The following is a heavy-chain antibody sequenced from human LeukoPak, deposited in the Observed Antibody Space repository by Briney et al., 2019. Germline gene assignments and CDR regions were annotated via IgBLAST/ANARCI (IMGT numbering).Heavy chain of an antibody. CDR2: IYTSGST. V-gene: IGHV4-59*10. CDR3: ARSVRGAMSGYYYYMDV. D-gene: IGHD3-10*01. J-gene: IGHJ6*03. CDR1: GGSFSGYY. Sequence: SETLSLTCAVYGGSFSGYYWSWIRQPAGKGLEWIGRIYTSGSTNYNPSLKSRVTISVDTSKNQFSLKLSSVTAADTAVYYCARSVRGAMSGYYYYMDVWGKGTTVTISS.